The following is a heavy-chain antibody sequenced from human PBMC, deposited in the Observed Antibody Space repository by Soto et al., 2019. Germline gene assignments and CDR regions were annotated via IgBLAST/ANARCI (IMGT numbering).Heavy chain of an antibody. CDR2: ISGSGGST. V-gene: IGHV3-23*01. CDR1: GFTFSSYA. D-gene: IGHD2-15*01. J-gene: IGHJ3*02. CDR3: AKGLPWWGQRSPIPYDAFDI. Sequence: GGSLRLSCAASGFTFSSYAMSWVRQAPGKGLEWVSAISGSGGSTYYADSVKGRFTISRDNSKNTLYLQMNSLRAEDTAVYYCAKGLPWWGQRSPIPYDAFDIWGQGTMVTVSS.